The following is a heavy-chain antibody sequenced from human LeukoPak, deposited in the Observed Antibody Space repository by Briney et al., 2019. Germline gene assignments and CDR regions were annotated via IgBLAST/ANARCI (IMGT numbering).Heavy chain of an antibody. CDR1: GGSISSYY. Sequence: SETLSLACTVSGGSISSYYWSWIRQPPGKGLEWIGYIYYSGSTNYNPSLKSRVTISVDTSKNQFSLKLSSVTAADTAVYYCATAPDIEGGFDFWGQGTLVTVSS. V-gene: IGHV4-59*08. J-gene: IGHJ4*02. D-gene: IGHD2-15*01. CDR2: IYYSGST. CDR3: ATAPDIEGGFDF.